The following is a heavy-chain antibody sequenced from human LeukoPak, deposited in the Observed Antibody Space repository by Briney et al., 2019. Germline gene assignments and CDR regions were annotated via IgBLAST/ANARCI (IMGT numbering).Heavy chain of an antibody. Sequence: PSETLSLTCTVPGGSLSSGDYYWRWIRQPPGKGLEWLGSIYYSGSTYYNPSLKSRVTISVDASKNQFSLKLGSVTAADTAVYYCARALLEWLLYLDYWGQGTLVTVSS. V-gene: IGHV4-39*01. D-gene: IGHD3-3*01. J-gene: IGHJ4*02. CDR1: GGSLSSGDYY. CDR3: ARALLEWLLYLDY. CDR2: IYYSGST.